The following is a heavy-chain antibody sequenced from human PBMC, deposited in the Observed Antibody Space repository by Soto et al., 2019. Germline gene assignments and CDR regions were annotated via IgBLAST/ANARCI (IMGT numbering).Heavy chain of an antibody. V-gene: IGHV3-23*01. CDR2: ISGTGGGT. Sequence: VPLSESGGALVQPGGSLRLSCAASGFTFSGYAMTWVRQAPGKGLEWVSTISGTGGGTDYADSVRGRCTISRDNSNNTVYRQMNRLTAEDPAVYYCARAPHASGHYNWFDPWGQGTLVTVSS. J-gene: IGHJ5*02. CDR3: ARAPHASGHYNWFDP. D-gene: IGHD2-21*02. CDR1: GFTFSGYA.